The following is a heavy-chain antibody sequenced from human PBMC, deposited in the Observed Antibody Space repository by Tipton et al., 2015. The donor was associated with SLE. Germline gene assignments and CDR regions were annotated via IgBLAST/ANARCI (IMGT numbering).Heavy chain of an antibody. Sequence: GSLRLSCSASGFTFSSHVMHWVRQAPGKGPEYVSSISSNGGSTYYADSVKGRFTISRDNSKNTLYLQVGSLRAEDLAVYYCAREGRYYDSSGHSKLFDYWGQGTLVAVSS. D-gene: IGHD3-22*01. CDR2: ISSNGGST. V-gene: IGHV3-64*02. CDR1: GFTFSSHV. J-gene: IGHJ4*02. CDR3: AREGRYYDSSGHSKLFDY.